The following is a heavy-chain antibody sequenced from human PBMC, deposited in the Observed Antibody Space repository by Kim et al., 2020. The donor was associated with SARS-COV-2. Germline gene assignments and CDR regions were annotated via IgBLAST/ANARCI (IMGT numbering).Heavy chain of an antibody. V-gene: IGHV1-3*01. D-gene: IGHD3-9*01. Sequence: ASVKVSCKASGYTFTSYAMHWVRQAPGQRLEWMGWINAGNGNTKYSQKFQGRVTITRDTSASTAYMELSSLRSEDTAVYYCARDNRYFDWFAGPNWFDPWGQGTLVTVSS. CDR1: GYTFTSYA. J-gene: IGHJ5*02. CDR2: INAGNGNT. CDR3: ARDNRYFDWFAGPNWFDP.